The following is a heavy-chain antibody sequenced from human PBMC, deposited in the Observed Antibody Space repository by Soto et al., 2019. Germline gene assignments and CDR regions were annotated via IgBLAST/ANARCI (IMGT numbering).Heavy chain of an antibody. CDR2: IYNSGRT. V-gene: IGHV4-31*03. CDR3: ARAILKYELDRSGYHQDY. Sequence: QVQLQESGPGLVKPSQTLSLTCTVSGGSISSGTYYWSWIRQHPGQGLEWIGYIYNSGRTYYSPSLKSRVTMSVDTSKKQISLKLSSVTAADTAVYYCARAILKYELDRSGYHQDYWGQGTLVTVSS. D-gene: IGHD3-22*01. J-gene: IGHJ4*02. CDR1: GGSISSGTYY.